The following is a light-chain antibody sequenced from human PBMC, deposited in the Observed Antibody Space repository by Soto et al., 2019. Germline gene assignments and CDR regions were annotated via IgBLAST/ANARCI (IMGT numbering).Light chain of an antibody. Sequence: DIVLTQSPGTLSLSPGERATLSCGASQYVSSSYLAWYQQRAGQAPRLLIYGASSRATGIPDRFTGRGSGTDFTPTISSLDPEDFAVYYCQQYATSPFTFGPGTKV. CDR3: QQYATSPFT. CDR2: GAS. V-gene: IGKV3-20*01. J-gene: IGKJ3*01. CDR1: QYVSSSY.